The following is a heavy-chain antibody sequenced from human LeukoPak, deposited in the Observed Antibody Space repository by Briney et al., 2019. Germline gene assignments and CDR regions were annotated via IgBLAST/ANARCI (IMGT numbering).Heavy chain of an antibody. CDR3: AKDYGIYWYFDY. CDR2: ISGSGGST. CDR1: GFTFSSYA. Sequence: TGGSLRLSCAASGFTFSSYAMSWVRQAPGKGLEWVSAISGSGGSTYYADSVKGRFTISRDNSKNTLYLQINSLRADDTALYYCAKDYGIYWYFDYWGQGTLVTVSS. D-gene: IGHD2-8*02. V-gene: IGHV3-23*01. J-gene: IGHJ4*02.